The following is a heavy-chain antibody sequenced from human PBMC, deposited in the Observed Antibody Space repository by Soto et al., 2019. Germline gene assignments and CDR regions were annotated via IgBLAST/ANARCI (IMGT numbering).Heavy chain of an antibody. CDR3: AKGATVTTHYQYYGMDV. Sequence: GGSLRLSCAASGFTFDDFAMCWVRQVPGKGLEWVSLVNWDGDNTFYADSVKGRFIISRDNSKNSVYLQMSSLRSEDSAIYYCAKGATVTTHYQYYGMDVWGQGTTVTVSS. D-gene: IGHD4-17*01. V-gene: IGHV3-43D*04. CDR2: VNWDGDNT. CDR1: GFTFDDFA. J-gene: IGHJ6*02.